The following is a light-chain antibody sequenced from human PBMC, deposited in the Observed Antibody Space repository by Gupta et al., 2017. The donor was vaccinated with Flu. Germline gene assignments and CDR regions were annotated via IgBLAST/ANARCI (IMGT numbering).Light chain of an antibody. V-gene: IGLV1-44*01. CDR3: AVWDDGLNGPV. CDR2: SNN. CDR1: YSNIGSNA. J-gene: IGLJ3*02. Sequence: QSVLTQPPSASGTPGQRVTISCSGSYSNIGSNAVNWYQQLPGAAPKLLMYSNNQRPSGVPDRFSGSESGTSASLAISGLQSEDEADYYCAVWDDGLNGPVFGGGTKLTVL.